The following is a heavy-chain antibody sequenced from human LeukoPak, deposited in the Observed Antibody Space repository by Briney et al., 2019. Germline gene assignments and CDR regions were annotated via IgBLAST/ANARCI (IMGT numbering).Heavy chain of an antibody. CDR2: TSSDLNVK. Sequence: PGGSLRLSCVASGFTFSNFAMTWVRQAPGKGLEWVAVTSSDLNVKLYADSVKGRFTISRDNSRSTLYLQMNSLRPEDTAIYYCAREGYYGSGSPPSLYFDYWGQGTLVTVSS. J-gene: IGHJ4*02. V-gene: IGHV3-30*03. CDR1: GFTFSNFA. D-gene: IGHD3-10*01. CDR3: AREGYYGSGSPPSLYFDY.